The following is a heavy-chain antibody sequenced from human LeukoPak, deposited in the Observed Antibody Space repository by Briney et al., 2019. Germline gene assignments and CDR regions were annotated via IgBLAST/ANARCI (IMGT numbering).Heavy chain of an antibody. Sequence: GGSLRLSCAASGFTFSSYAMSWVRQAPGKGLEWVSAISGSGGSTYYADSVKGRFTISRDNSKNTLYLQMNGLRAEDTAVYYCAKDKYGDHDGWFDPWGQGTLVTVSS. CDR3: AKDKYGDHDGWFDP. D-gene: IGHD4-17*01. CDR2: ISGSGGST. V-gene: IGHV3-23*01. CDR1: GFTFSSYA. J-gene: IGHJ5*02.